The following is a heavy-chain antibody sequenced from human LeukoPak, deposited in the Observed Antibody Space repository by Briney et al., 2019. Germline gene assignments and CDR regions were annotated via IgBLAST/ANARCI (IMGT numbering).Heavy chain of an antibody. CDR3: ARDRVGGRYYYGMDV. CDR1: GFSFTTFS. V-gene: IGHV3-48*04. D-gene: IGHD3-16*01. Sequence: GGSLRLSCSASGFSFTTFSINWVRQAPGKGLEWVSYISSTSTTIYYADSFKGRFTISRDNPKNSVYLQMDSLRAEDTAVYYCARDRVGGRYYYGMDVWGQGTTVTVSS. J-gene: IGHJ6*02. CDR2: ISSTSTTI.